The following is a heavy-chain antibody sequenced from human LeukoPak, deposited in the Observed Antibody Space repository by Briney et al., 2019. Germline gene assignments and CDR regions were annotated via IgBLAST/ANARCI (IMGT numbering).Heavy chain of an antibody. D-gene: IGHD3-3*01. CDR1: GFTFSSYT. CDR3: ARVFTPNLIFPRQKNAFDI. J-gene: IGHJ3*02. CDR2: ISYDGSNK. Sequence: TGGSLRLSCAASGFTFSSYTMHWVRQAPGKGLEWVALISYDGSNKYYADSVKGRFTISRDTSKNTLYLQMNSLRAEDTAVYYCARVFTPNLIFPRQKNAFDIWGQGTMVTVSS. V-gene: IGHV3-30*04.